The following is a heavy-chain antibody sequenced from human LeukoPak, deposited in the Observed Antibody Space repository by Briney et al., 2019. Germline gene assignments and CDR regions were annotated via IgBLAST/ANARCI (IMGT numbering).Heavy chain of an antibody. J-gene: IGHJ3*02. CDR2: ISYDGSNK. CDR3: ARERSSSVQMGAFDI. V-gene: IGHV3-30-3*01. Sequence: GGSLRLSCAASGYTFSSYAMHWVRQAPGKGLEWVAVISYDGSNKYYADSVKGRFTISRDNSKNTLYLQMNSLRAEDTAVYYCARERSSSVQMGAFDIWGQGTMVTVSS. D-gene: IGHD6-13*01. CDR1: GYTFSSYA.